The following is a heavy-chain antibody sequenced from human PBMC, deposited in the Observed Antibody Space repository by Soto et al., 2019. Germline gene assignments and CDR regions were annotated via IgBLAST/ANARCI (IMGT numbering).Heavy chain of an antibody. CDR2: TYYRSKWYN. CDR1: GDSVSSNSAA. V-gene: IGHV6-1*01. CDR3: ARVEAAAGMFDY. D-gene: IGHD6-13*01. J-gene: IGHJ4*02. Sequence: QSQTLSLTCAISGDSVSSNSAAWNWIRQSPSRGLEWLERTYYRSKWYNDYAVSVKSRITINPDTSKNQFSLQLKSVTPEDTAVYYCARVEAAAGMFDYWGQGTLVTVSS.